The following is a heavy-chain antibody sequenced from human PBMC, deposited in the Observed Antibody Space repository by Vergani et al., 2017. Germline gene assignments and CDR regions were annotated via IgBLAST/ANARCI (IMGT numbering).Heavy chain of an antibody. Sequence: EVQLVESGGGLVQPGRSLRLSCAASGFTFSSYAMSWVRQAPGKGLEWVSAISGSGGSTYYADSVKGRFTISRDNSKNTLYLQMNSLRAEDTAVYYCAKEVVVAATSHYYYYYGMDVWGQGTTVTVSS. CDR2: ISGSGGST. D-gene: IGHD2-15*01. CDR3: AKEVVVAATSHYYYYYGMDV. CDR1: GFTFSSYA. V-gene: IGHV3-23*04. J-gene: IGHJ6*02.